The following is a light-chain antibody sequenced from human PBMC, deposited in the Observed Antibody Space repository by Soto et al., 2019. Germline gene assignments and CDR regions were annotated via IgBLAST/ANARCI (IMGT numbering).Light chain of an antibody. J-gene: IGLJ3*02. V-gene: IGLV1-47*01. CDR2: RNN. Sequence: QSVVTQPPSLSGTPGQRVTISCSGSSSNVGDNLVYWYQQVPGTAPKLHIYRNNQRPSGVPDRFSGSKSGASASLAISGFRSEDEADYYCATWDDRLRRPVFGGGTKLTVL. CDR1: SSNVGDNL. CDR3: ATWDDRLRRPV.